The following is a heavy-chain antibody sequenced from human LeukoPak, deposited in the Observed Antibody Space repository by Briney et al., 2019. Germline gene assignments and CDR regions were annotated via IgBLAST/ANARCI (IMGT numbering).Heavy chain of an antibody. V-gene: IGHV3-48*04. J-gene: IGHJ4*02. Sequence: GGSLRLSCAASGFTFSSYSMNWVRQAPGKGLEWVSYISSSSSTIYYADSVKGRFTISRDNAKNSLYLQMNSLRAEDTAVYYCARGPPYYDILTGLPDYWGQGTLVTVSS. D-gene: IGHD3-9*01. CDR2: ISSSSSTI. CDR3: ARGPPYYDILTGLPDY. CDR1: GFTFSSYS.